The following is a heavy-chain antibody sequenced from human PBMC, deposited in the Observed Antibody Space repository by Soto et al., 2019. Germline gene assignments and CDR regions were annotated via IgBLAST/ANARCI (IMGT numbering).Heavy chain of an antibody. J-gene: IGHJ6*02. CDR3: ARGPRTMVRGVIMSYYGMDV. V-gene: IGHV1-69*13. CDR1: VSTFSSYA. D-gene: IGHD3-10*01. Sequence: SGKVSCKASVSTFSSYAISWVRQAPGQGLEWMGGIIPIFGTANYAQKFQGRVTITADESTSTAYMELSSLRSEDTAVYYCARGPRTMVRGVIMSYYGMDVWGQGTTVTVSS. CDR2: IIPIFGTA.